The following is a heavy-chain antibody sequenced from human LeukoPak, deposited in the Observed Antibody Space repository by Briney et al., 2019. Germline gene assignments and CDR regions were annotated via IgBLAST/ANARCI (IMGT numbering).Heavy chain of an antibody. J-gene: IGHJ4*02. D-gene: IGHD5-18*01. CDR3: ANDGGYSYGRPFDY. Sequence: GGFLRLSCAASGFTFSSYAMSWVRQAPGKGLEWVSAISGSGGSTYYADSVKGRFTISRDNSKNTLYLQMNSLRAEDTAVYYCANDGGYSYGRPFDYWGQGTLVTVSS. CDR1: GFTFSSYA. CDR2: ISGSGGST. V-gene: IGHV3-23*01.